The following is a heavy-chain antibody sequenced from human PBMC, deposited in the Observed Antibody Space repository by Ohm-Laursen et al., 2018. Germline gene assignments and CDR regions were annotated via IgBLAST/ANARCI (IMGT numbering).Heavy chain of an antibody. CDR3: ARDEGGYNLDY. Sequence: SSVKVSCTASAGTFSSYAISWVRQAPGQGLEWMGGIIPIFGTANYAQKFQGRVTITADESTSTAYMELSSLRSEDTAVYYCARDEGGYNLDYWGQGTLVTVSS. CDR2: IIPIFGTA. CDR1: AGTFSSYA. V-gene: IGHV1-69*01. J-gene: IGHJ4*02. D-gene: IGHD5-24*01.